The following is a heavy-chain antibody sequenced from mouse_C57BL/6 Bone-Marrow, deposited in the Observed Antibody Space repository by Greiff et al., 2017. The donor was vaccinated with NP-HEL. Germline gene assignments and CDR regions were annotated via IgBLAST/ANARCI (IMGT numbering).Heavy chain of an antibody. V-gene: IGHV3-8*01. CDR1: GYSITSDY. D-gene: IGHD1-1*01. CDR2: ISYSGST. Sequence: EVQVVESGPGLAKPSQTLSLTCSVTGYSITSDYWNWIRKFPGNKLEYMGYISYSGSTYYNPSPKSRISITRDTSKNQYYLQLNSMTTEDTATYYCARAFYYYGSSFWYFDVWGTGTTVTVSS. J-gene: IGHJ1*03. CDR3: ARAFYYYGSSFWYFDV.